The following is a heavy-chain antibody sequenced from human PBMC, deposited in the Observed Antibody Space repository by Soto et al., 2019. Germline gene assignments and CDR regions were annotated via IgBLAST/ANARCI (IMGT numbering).Heavy chain of an antibody. D-gene: IGHD6-6*01. CDR2: IIPIFGTA. J-gene: IGHJ6*02. Sequence: SVKVSCKASGGTFSSYAISWVRQAPGQGLEWMGGIIPIFGTANYAQKFQGRVTITADESTSTAYMELSSLRSEDTAVYYCARSEYSSSSGLYYYYGMDVWGQGTTVTSP. V-gene: IGHV1-69*13. CDR3: ARSEYSSSSGLYYYYGMDV. CDR1: GGTFSSYA.